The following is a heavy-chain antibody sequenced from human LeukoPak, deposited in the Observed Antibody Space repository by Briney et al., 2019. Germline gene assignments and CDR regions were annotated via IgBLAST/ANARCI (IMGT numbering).Heavy chain of an antibody. CDR1: GFTLSSYW. J-gene: IGHJ4*02. CDR3: GRGPSGYVGY. V-gene: IGHV3-74*01. CDR2: INSDGSIT. Sequence: PGGSLRLSCAASGFTLSSYWMHWVRQAPGKGLVWVSRINSDGSITTYADSVKGRFTISRDNAKNTLYLQINSLRAEDTAVYYCGRGPSGYVGYWGQGTLVTVSS. D-gene: IGHD3-10*01.